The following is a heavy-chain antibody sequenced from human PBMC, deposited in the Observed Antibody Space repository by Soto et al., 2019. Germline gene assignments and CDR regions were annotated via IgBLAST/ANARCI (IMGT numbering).Heavy chain of an antibody. Sequence: SVKVSCKASGGTFSSYAISWVRQAPGQGLEWMGGIIPIFGTANYAQKFQGRVTITADESTSTAYMELSSLRSGDTAVYYCARSRRQWLVRGDYYYGMDVWGQGTTVTVSS. CDR2: IIPIFGTA. CDR1: GGTFSSYA. D-gene: IGHD6-19*01. CDR3: ARSRRQWLVRGDYYYGMDV. V-gene: IGHV1-69*13. J-gene: IGHJ6*02.